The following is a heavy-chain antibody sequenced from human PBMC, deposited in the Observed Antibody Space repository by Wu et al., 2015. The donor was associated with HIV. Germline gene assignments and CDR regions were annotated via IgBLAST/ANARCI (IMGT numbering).Heavy chain of an antibody. CDR3: ARRDKYCSSTSCYNGFDY. Sequence: QVQLVQSGAEVKKPGSSVKVSCKASGGTFSSYAISWVRQAPGQGLEWMGGIIPIFGTANYAQKFQGRVTITADESTSTAYMELSSLRSEDTAVYYCARRDKYCSSTSCYNGFDYWGQGTLVTASS. D-gene: IGHD2-2*02. CDR2: IIPIFGTA. CDR1: GGTFSSYA. J-gene: IGHJ4*02. V-gene: IGHV1-69*12.